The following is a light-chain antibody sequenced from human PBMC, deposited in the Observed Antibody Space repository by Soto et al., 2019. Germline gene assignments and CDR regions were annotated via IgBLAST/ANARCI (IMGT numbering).Light chain of an antibody. CDR3: QQYNSYSWT. CDR1: QSISSY. CDR2: ETS. Sequence: DIPMTQSPSSLSASVGDIVTITCRASQSISSYLNWYQQKPGKAPKLMIYETSSLESGVPSRFGGSGSGTECTLTISSLQPDDFAIYYCQQYNSYSWTLGQGTKVDIK. V-gene: IGKV1-5*03. J-gene: IGKJ1*01.